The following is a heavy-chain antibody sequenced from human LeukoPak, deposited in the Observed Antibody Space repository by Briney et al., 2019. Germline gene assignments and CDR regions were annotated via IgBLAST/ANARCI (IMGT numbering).Heavy chain of an antibody. D-gene: IGHD6-13*01. CDR2: INHSGST. V-gene: IGHV4-34*01. CDR3: ARGRAGRPMFDD. J-gene: IGHJ4*01. CDR1: GGSFSGYY. Sequence: SETLSLTCAVYGGSFSGYYWSWIRQPPGKGLEWIGEINHSGSTNYNPSLKSRVTISEDTSKNQFSLKLSSVTAADPAVYYCARGRAGRPMFDDWSQRTLVT.